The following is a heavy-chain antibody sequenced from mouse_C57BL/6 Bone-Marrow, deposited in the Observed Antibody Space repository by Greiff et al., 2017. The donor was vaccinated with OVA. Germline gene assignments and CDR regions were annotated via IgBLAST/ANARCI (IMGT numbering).Heavy chain of an antibody. V-gene: IGHV1-19*01. Sequence: VQLQQSGPVLVKPGASVKMSCKASGYTFTDYYMNWVKQSPGKSLEWIGVINPYNGGTSYNQKFKGKATLTVDKSSSTAYMELNSLTSEDSAVYYCAKLTGTSWFAYWGQGTLVTVSA. J-gene: IGHJ3*01. CDR1: GYTFTDYY. D-gene: IGHD4-1*01. CDR3: AKLTGTSWFAY. CDR2: INPYNGGT.